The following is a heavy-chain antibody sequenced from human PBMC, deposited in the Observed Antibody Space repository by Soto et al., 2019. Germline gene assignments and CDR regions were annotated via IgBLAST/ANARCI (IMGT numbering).Heavy chain of an antibody. CDR3: AAATTGNFHCPY. CDR2: IWYDGSNK. D-gene: IGHD1-7*01. Sequence: QAQLVESGGGVVQPGTSLRLSCAASGFTISAHGMHWVRQAPGTGLEWLANIWYDGSNKFYAESVKGRFSISKDNSKNTLYLQMSSLRAEDTAVYYCAAATTGNFHCPYWGQGTQVTVSS. CDR1: GFTISAHG. V-gene: IGHV3-33*03. J-gene: IGHJ4*02.